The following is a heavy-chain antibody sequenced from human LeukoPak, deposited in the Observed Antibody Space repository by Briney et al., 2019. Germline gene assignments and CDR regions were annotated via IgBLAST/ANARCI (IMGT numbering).Heavy chain of an antibody. V-gene: IGHV3-53*05. CDR1: GFTVSSSY. CDR2: IYSGGST. CDR3: AKEGIHMHYYYMDV. J-gene: IGHJ6*03. Sequence: GGSLRLSCAASGFTVSSSYMSWVRQAPGKGLEWVSVIYSGGSTSYADSVKGRFTISRDNSKNTLYLQMNSLRAEDMAVYYCAKEGIHMHYYYMDVWGKGTTVTVSS. D-gene: IGHD6-13*01.